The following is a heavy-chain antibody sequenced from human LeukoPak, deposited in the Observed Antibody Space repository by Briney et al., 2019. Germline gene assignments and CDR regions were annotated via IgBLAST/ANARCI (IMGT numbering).Heavy chain of an antibody. V-gene: IGHV3-30-3*01. D-gene: IGHD5-12*01. Sequence: GGSLRLSCAASGFTFSNYAMHWVRQAPGKGLEWVAVISSDGSNKYNADSVKGRFTISRDNSKNTLYLQMNSLRAEDTAVYYCARDRGYSGYDGLDYWGQGTLVTVSS. CDR3: ARDRGYSGYDGLDY. CDR2: ISSDGSNK. J-gene: IGHJ4*02. CDR1: GFTFSNYA.